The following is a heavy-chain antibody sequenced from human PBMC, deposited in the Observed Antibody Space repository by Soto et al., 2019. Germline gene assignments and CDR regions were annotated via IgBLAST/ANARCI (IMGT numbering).Heavy chain of an antibody. Sequence: QVQLVQSGAEVKKPGASVKVSCKASGYTFTSYDINWVRQATGQGLEWMGWMNPNSGNTGYAQKFQGRVTKTRNTSISTAYMELSSLRSEDTAVYYCARGRHIRPYSGGRLYYFDYWGQGTLVTVSS. J-gene: IGHJ4*02. CDR1: GYTFTSYD. D-gene: IGHD1-26*01. V-gene: IGHV1-8*01. CDR3: ARGRHIRPYSGGRLYYFDY. CDR2: MNPNSGNT.